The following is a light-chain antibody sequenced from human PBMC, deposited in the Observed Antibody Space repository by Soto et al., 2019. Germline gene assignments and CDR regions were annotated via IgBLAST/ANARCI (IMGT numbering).Light chain of an antibody. CDR3: QQYASFPCT. CDR1: QGIYNW. J-gene: IGKJ1*01. Sequence: DIQMTQSPSTLSASVGDRVTITCRASQGIYNWLAWYQQKPGKPPKLLIYDASGLDSGVPSRFSGSGYGTEFTLTISGLQPEDFATFYCQQYASFPCTFXQGTQV. CDR2: DAS. V-gene: IGKV1-5*01.